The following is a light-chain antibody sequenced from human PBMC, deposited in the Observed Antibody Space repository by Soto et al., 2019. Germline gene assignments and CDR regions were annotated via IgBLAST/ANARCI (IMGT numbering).Light chain of an antibody. CDR1: QTVSRY. V-gene: IGKV3-11*01. Sequence: EVVLTQSPATLSLSPGEEVTLSCRASQTVSRYLAWYQQKPGQAPRLLIYDASNRAAGIPDRFSGSGSGTDFTLTISSLEXXXXAVYYCQQRSDWPLTFGGGTKVEIK. CDR3: QQRSDWPLT. CDR2: DAS. J-gene: IGKJ4*01.